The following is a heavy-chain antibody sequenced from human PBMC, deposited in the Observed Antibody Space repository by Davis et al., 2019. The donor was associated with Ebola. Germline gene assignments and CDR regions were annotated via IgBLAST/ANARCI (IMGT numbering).Heavy chain of an antibody. J-gene: IGHJ5*02. CDR3: ARRGTSSWYAGWFDP. CDR2: IYHSGST. Sequence: MPSETLSLTCTVSGGSISSSSYYWGWIRQPPGKGLDWIGYIYHSGSTYYNPSLKSRVTISVDRSKNQFSRKLSSGTAEDTAVYYCARRGTSSWYAGWFDPWGQGTLVTVSS. D-gene: IGHD6-13*01. V-gene: IGHV4-39*07. CDR1: GGSISSSSYY.